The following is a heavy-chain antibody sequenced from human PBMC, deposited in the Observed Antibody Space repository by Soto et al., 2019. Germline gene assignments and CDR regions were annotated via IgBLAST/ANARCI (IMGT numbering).Heavy chain of an antibody. Sequence: GGSLRLSCAASGFTFSSYSMNWVRQAPGKGLEWVSSISSSSSYIHYADSVKGRFTISRDNAKNSLYLQMNSLRAEDTAVYYCARLFGGWHDDAFDIWGQGTMVTVSS. CDR1: GFTFSSYS. CDR3: ARLFGGWHDDAFDI. CDR2: ISSSSSYI. J-gene: IGHJ3*02. D-gene: IGHD6-19*01. V-gene: IGHV3-21*01.